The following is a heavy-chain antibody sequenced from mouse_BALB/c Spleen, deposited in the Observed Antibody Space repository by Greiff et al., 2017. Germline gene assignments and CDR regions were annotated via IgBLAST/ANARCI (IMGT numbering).Heavy chain of an antibody. CDR1: GYTFTDYA. CDR2: ISTYYGDA. J-gene: IGHJ4*01. Sequence: VQLVESGAELVRPGVSVKISCKGSGYTFTDYAMHWVKQSHAKSLEWIGVISTYYGDASYNQKFKGKATMTVDKSSSTAYMELARLTSEDSAIYYCARHYGSRRDYYAMDYWGQGTSVTVSS. CDR3: ARHYGSRRDYYAMDY. V-gene: IGHV1S137*01. D-gene: IGHD1-1*01.